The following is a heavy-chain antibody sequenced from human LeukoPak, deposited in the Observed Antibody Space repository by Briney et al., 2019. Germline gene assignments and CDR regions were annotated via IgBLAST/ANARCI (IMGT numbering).Heavy chain of an antibody. Sequence: SETLSLTCTVSGGSISNSFDYWDWIRQPPEKGLEWIGSIHHSGTTYYNPSLKSRVTISVDTSKKQFSLKLSSVTAADTAVYYCARRESPEYCDYWGQGTLVTVSS. J-gene: IGHJ4*02. CDR2: IHHSGTT. CDR1: GGSISNSFDY. V-gene: IGHV4-39*01. CDR3: ARRESPEYCDY. D-gene: IGHD3-10*01.